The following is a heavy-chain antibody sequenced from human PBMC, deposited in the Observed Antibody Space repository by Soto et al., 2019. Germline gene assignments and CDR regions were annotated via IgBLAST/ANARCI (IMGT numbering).Heavy chain of an antibody. CDR3: ARDRPTMVRGPNWFDP. D-gene: IGHD3-10*01. CDR1: GYTFTSYG. Sequence: ASVKVSCKASGYTFTSYGISWVRQAPGQGLEWMGWISAYNGNTNYAQKLQGRVTMTTDTSTSTAYMELRSLRSDDTAVYYCARDRPTMVRGPNWFDPWGQGTLVTVSS. V-gene: IGHV1-18*01. CDR2: ISAYNGNT. J-gene: IGHJ5*02.